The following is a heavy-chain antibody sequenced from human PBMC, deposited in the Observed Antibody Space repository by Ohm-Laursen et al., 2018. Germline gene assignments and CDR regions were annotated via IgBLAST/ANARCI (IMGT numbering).Heavy chain of an antibody. D-gene: IGHD3-3*01. V-gene: IGHV3-33*06. CDR1: GFTFSSYG. CDR2: IWYDGSNK. J-gene: IGHJ5*02. CDR3: AKSVVYYDFWSGYSA. Sequence: SLRLSCTAPGFTFSSYGMHWVRQAPGKGLEWVAVIWYDGSNKYCADSVKGRFTISRDNSKNTLYLQMNSLRAEDTAVYYCAKSVVYYDFWSGYSAWGQGTLVTVSS.